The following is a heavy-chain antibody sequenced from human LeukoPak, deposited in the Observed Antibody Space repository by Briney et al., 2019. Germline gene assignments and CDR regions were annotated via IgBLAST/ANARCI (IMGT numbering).Heavy chain of an antibody. CDR1: GFTFSSYE. D-gene: IGHD3-22*01. V-gene: IGHV3-30*03. J-gene: IGHJ4*02. CDR3: AGRAGDYSHPYDY. Sequence: GGSLRLSCAASGFTFSSYEMNWVRQAPGKGLEWVAVISYDGSNKYYADSVKGRFTISRDNSKNTLYLQMNSLRAEDTAVYYCAGRAGDYSHPYDYWGQGTLVTVSS. CDR2: ISYDGSNK.